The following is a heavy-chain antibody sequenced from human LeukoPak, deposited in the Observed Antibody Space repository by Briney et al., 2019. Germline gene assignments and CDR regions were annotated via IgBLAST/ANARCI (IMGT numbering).Heavy chain of an antibody. V-gene: IGHV4-30-4*01. CDR3: ARVGIAVGAFDI. J-gene: IGHJ3*02. Sequence: SETLSLTCTVSGGSISSGDYYWSWIRQPPGKGPEWIGYIYYSGSTYYNPSLKSRVTISVDTSKNQFSLKLSSVTAADTAVYYCARVGIAVGAFDIWGQGTMVTVS. D-gene: IGHD6-19*01. CDR1: GGSISSGDYY. CDR2: IYYSGST.